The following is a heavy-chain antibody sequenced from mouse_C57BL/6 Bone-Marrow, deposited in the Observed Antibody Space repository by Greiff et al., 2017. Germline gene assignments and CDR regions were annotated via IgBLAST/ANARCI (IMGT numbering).Heavy chain of an antibody. CDR2: IYPSDSYT. V-gene: IGHV1-69*01. J-gene: IGHJ2*01. CDR1: GYTFTSYW. Sequence: QVQLQQPGAELVMPGASVKLSCKASGYTFTSYWMHWVKQRPGQGLEWIGEIYPSDSYTNYNQKFKGKSTLTVDKSSSTAYMHLSSLTSEDSAVSYGARSGRLITTYFDYWGQDTPLTVSS. CDR3: ARSGRLITTYFDY. D-gene: IGHD1-1*01.